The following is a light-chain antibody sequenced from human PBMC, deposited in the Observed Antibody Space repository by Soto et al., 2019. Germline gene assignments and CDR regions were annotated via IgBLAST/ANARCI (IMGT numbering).Light chain of an antibody. CDR2: DTS. V-gene: IGKV3D-11*03. J-gene: IGKJ5*01. CDR1: QGLRNN. CDR3: QQRSNWRIT. Sequence: EIVMTQSPATLSVSPGERVTLSCRASQGLRNNLAWYQQKPGQAPRLLISDTSNRATGIPARFSGSGSGTDFTLTISSLEPEDFAVYYCQQRSNWRITFGQGTRLEI.